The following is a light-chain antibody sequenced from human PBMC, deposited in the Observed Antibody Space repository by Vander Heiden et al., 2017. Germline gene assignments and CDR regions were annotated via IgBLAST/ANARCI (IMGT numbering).Light chain of an antibody. Sequence: EIVLTQSPATLSLSLGERATLSCRASQSVSTYITWYQQKPGQAPRLLISDASNRATGIPARFSGSGSGTDFTLTISSLEPEDFAVYYCQQRSIWPRGTFGPGTKVDIK. J-gene: IGKJ3*01. V-gene: IGKV3-11*01. CDR1: QSVSTY. CDR2: DAS. CDR3: QQRSIWPRGT.